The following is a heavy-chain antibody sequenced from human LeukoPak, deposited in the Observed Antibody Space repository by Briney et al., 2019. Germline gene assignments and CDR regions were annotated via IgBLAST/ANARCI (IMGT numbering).Heavy chain of an antibody. Sequence: GGSLRLSCAASRFTFSSYAMSWVRQAPGKGLEWVSAISGSGGSTYYADSVKGRFTISRDNSKNTLYLQMNSLRAEDTAVYYCAKGSYYYDSSGFDYWGQGTLVTVSS. CDR1: RFTFSSYA. V-gene: IGHV3-23*01. CDR2: ISGSGGST. D-gene: IGHD3-22*01. CDR3: AKGSYYYDSSGFDY. J-gene: IGHJ4*02.